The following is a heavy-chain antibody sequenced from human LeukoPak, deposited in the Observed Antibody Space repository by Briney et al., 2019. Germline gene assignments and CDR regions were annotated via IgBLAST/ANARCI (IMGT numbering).Heavy chain of an antibody. D-gene: IGHD2-2*01. CDR3: ASSMRRPAAS. Sequence: GGSLRLSCAASGFTFSSYSMNWVRQAPGKGLEWVSSITSSSNYIYYADSVKGRFTISRDNAKNSLYLQMNSLRAEDTAVYYCASSMRRPAASWGQGTLVTVSS. J-gene: IGHJ5*02. CDR1: GFTFSSYS. CDR2: ITSSSNYI. V-gene: IGHV3-21*01.